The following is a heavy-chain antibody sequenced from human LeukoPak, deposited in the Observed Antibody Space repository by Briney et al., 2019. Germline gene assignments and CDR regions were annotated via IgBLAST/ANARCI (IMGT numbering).Heavy chain of an antibody. Sequence: SETLSLTCTVSGGSISSGDYYWSWIRQPPGKGLEWIGYIYYSGSTYYNPSLKSRVAISVDTSKNQFSLKLSSVTAADTAVYYCARVSYYDFWSGYEDWGQGTLVTVSS. V-gene: IGHV4-30-4*01. CDR2: IYYSGST. CDR1: GGSISSGDYY. D-gene: IGHD3-3*01. J-gene: IGHJ4*02. CDR3: ARVSYYDFWSGYED.